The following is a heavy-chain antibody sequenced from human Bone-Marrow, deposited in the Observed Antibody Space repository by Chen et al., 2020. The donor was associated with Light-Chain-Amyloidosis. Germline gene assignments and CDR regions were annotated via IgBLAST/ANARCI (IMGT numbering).Heavy chain of an antibody. J-gene: IGHJ4*02. Sequence: EVQLVESGGGLVQPGGSLRLSCAASGFTFSSYSMNWVRQAPGKGLEWASYISSSSSTIYYADSVKGRFTISRDNAKNSLYLQMNSLRDEDTAVYYCARAVTVVTPGRDYWGQGTLVTVSS. CDR3: ARAVTVVTPGRDY. V-gene: IGHV3-48*02. D-gene: IGHD2-21*02. CDR1: GFTFSSYS. CDR2: ISSSSSTI.